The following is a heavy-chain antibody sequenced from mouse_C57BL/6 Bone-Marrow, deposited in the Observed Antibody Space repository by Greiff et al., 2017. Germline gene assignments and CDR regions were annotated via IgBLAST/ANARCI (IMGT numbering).Heavy chain of an antibody. J-gene: IGHJ3*01. CDR1: GYTFPSYW. D-gene: IGHD2-5*01. CDR2: INPSSGYT. V-gene: IGHV1-7*01. CDR3: ARYSNVAWFAY. Sequence: QVQLQQSGAELAKPGASVKLSCKASGYTFPSYWMHWVKQRPGKGLEWIGYINPSSGYTKYNQKFKDKATLTADKSSSTAYMQLSSLTYEDSAVYYCARYSNVAWFAYWGQGTLVTVSA.